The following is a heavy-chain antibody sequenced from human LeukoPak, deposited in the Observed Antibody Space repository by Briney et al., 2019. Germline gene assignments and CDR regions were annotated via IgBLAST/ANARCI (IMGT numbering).Heavy chain of an antibody. CDR3: ARDTCSGGSCYFPY. CDR2: IASYNGNI. CDR1: GYTFTSYG. Sequence: GASVKVSCKASGYTFTSYGMSWVRQAPGQGLEWMGWIASYNGNINYAQKFQGRVTMTTDTSTSTAYMELRSLRSDDTAVYYCARDTCSGGSCYFPYWGQGTLVTVSS. J-gene: IGHJ4*02. D-gene: IGHD2-15*01. V-gene: IGHV1-18*01.